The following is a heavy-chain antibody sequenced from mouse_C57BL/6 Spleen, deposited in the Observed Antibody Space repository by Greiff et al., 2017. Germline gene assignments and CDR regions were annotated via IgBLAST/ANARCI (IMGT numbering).Heavy chain of an antibody. J-gene: IGHJ4*01. CDR1: GFSLTGYG. Sequence: VHLVESGPGLVQPSQRLSFPCTVSGFSLTGYGVHWVRQSPGKGLEWLGVILSGGSTDYNAAFISRLSISKDKSKSQVFFKMISLQADDTAIYYCARKGGLRRAMDYWGQGTSVTVSA. CDR2: ILSGGST. D-gene: IGHD2-4*01. CDR3: ARKGGLRRAMDY. V-gene: IGHV2-2*01.